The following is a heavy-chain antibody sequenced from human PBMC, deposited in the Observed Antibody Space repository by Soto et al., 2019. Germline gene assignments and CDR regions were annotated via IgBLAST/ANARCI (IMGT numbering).Heavy chain of an antibody. J-gene: IGHJ5*02. CDR2: ISAYNGNT. CDR3: ARVWYHDSSGYYGDP. CDR1: GYTFTSYG. Sequence: GASVKVSCKASGYTFTSYGISWVRQAPGQGLEWMGWISAYNGNTNYAQKLQGRVTMTTDTSTSTAYMELRSLRSDDTAVYYCARVWYHDSSGYYGDPWGQGTLVTVSS. D-gene: IGHD3-22*01. V-gene: IGHV1-18*01.